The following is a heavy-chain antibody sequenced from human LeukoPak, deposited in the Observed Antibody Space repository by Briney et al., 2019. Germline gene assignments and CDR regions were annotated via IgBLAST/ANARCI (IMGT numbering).Heavy chain of an antibody. Sequence: ASVKVSCKASGYTFTSYYMHWVRHAPGQGLEWMGIINPSGGSTSYAQKFQGRTTMTKDTSKRTVYMMLTSPRSEDQPVYYCARDYLGYSYGYGYWGQGTLVTVSS. D-gene: IGHD5-18*01. CDR2: INPSGGST. V-gene: IGHV1-46*01. J-gene: IGHJ4*02. CDR1: GYTFTSYY. CDR3: ARDYLGYSYGYGY.